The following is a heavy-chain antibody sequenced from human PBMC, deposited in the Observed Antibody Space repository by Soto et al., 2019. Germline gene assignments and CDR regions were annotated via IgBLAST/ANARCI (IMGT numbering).Heavy chain of an antibody. Sequence: QVQLQQSGPGLVKPSETLSLTCTVSSGPSSSHNWGWIRQSPGRGLEWIGYVYNTGGTSYNPSLKSRVTISADTSANPISLTLSSVTAADTAIYYCVRQGSGILHGLADVWGQGTTVSVSS. CDR2: VYNTGGT. CDR3: VRQGSGILHGLADV. D-gene: IGHD1-26*01. V-gene: IGHV4-59*08. CDR1: SGPSSSHN. J-gene: IGHJ6*02.